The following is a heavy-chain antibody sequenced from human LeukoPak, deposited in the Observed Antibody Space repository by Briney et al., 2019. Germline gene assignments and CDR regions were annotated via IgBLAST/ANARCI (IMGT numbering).Heavy chain of an antibody. Sequence: GGSLRLSCAASGFTFSSYSMNWVRQAPGKGLEWVSYISSSSSTIYYADSVKGRFTISRDNAKNSLYLQMNSLRAEDTAVYYCARGLRFLEWLLFDHWGQGTLVTVSS. CDR1: GFTFSSYS. V-gene: IGHV3-48*01. CDR3: ARGLRFLEWLLFDH. CDR2: ISSSSSTI. J-gene: IGHJ5*02. D-gene: IGHD3-3*01.